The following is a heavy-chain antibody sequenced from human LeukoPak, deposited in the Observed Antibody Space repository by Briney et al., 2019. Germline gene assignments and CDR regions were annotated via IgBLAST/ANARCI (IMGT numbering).Heavy chain of an antibody. Sequence: SETLSLTCTVSGYSISSGYYWGWIRQPPGKGLEWIGSIYHSGSTYYNPSLKSRVTISVDTSKNQFSLKLSSVTAADTAVYYCANPLVVATIHWGQGTLVTVSS. CDR3: ANPLVVATIH. CDR1: GYSISSGYY. CDR2: IYHSGST. V-gene: IGHV4-38-2*02. D-gene: IGHD5-12*01. J-gene: IGHJ4*02.